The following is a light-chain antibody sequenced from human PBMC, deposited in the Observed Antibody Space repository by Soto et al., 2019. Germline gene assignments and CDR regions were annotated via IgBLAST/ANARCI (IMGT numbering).Light chain of an antibody. CDR1: QGISSY. J-gene: IGKJ1*01. CDR2: AAS. CDR3: QHYNTYPWT. Sequence: AIRMTQSPSSFSASTGDRVTITCRASQGISSYLAWYQQKPGKAPKLLIYAASTLQSGVPSRFSGSGSGTDFTLTISCLQSEDFATYYCQHYNTYPWTVGQGTKGDIK. V-gene: IGKV1-8*01.